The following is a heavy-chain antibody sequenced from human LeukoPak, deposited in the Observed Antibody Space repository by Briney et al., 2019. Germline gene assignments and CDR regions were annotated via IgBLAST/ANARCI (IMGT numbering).Heavy chain of an antibody. CDR2: INPNSGGT. Sequence: ASVKVSCKASGYTFTGYYMHWVRQAPGQGLEWMGWINPNSGGTNYAQKFQGWVTMTRDTSISTAYMELSRLRSDDTAVYYCARGGGPKIFEWELLRFKAFDIWGQGTMVTVSS. J-gene: IGHJ3*02. CDR3: ARGGGPKIFEWELLRFKAFDI. V-gene: IGHV1-2*04. CDR1: GYTFTGYY. D-gene: IGHD1-26*01.